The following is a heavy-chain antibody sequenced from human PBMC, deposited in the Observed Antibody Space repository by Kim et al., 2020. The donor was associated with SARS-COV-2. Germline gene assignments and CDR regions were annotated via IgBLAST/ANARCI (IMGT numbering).Heavy chain of an antibody. Sequence: SETLSLTCTVSGGSISSSSYYWGWIRQPPGKGLEWIGSIYYSGSTYYNPSLKSRVTISVDTSKNQFSLKLSSVTAADTAVYYCARDIDGSGSYLYEDNWFDPWGQGTWSPSPQ. V-gene: IGHV4-39*07. CDR3: ARDIDGSGSYLYEDNWFDP. J-gene: IGHJ5*02. D-gene: IGHD3-10*01. CDR2: IYYSGST. CDR1: GGSISSSSYY.